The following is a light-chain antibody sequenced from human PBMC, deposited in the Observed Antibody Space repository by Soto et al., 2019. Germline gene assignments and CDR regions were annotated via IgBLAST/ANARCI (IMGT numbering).Light chain of an antibody. CDR2: AAS. CDR1: QSISSH. J-gene: IGKJ3*01. Sequence: DIQMTQSPSSLSASVGDRVTITCRASQSISSHLNWYQQRPGKAPKLLIYAASSLQSGVPSRFSGSGSGTDFTLTISSLQPEDFATYSCQQSYGEAFGPGTKVDTK. V-gene: IGKV1-39*01. CDR3: QQSYGEA.